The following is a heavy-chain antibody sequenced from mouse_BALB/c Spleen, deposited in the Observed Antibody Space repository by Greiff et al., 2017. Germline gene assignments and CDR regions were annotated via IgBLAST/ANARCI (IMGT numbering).Heavy chain of an antibody. Sequence: EVMLVESGGGLVQPGGSRKLSCAASGFTFSSFGMHWVRQAPEKGLEWVAYISSGSSTIYYADTVKGRFTISRDNPKNTLFLQMTSLRSEDTAMYYCARGNYVSYWYFDVWGAGTTVTVSS. CDR1: GFTFSSFG. V-gene: IGHV5-17*02. CDR3: ARGNYVSYWYFDV. D-gene: IGHD2-1*01. CDR2: ISSGSSTI. J-gene: IGHJ1*01.